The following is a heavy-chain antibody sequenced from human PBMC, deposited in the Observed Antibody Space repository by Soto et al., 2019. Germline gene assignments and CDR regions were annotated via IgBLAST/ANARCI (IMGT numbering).Heavy chain of an antibody. V-gene: IGHV1-69*08. D-gene: IGHD3-16*01. CDR1: GTIFSSYT. J-gene: IGHJ6*02. Sequence: QVQLVQSGAEVKKPGSSVRVSCKASGTIFSSYTISWVRQAPGQGLEWMGRIIPILGETNSAQKFQDRVTLXXDKSTNKAYMELNSLRLEDTAVYYCARGLGGRMDDWGQGTTVTVSS. CDR3: ARGLGGRMDD. CDR2: IIPILGET.